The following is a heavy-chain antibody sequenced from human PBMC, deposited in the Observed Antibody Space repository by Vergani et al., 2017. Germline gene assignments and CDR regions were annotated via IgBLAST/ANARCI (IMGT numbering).Heavy chain of an antibody. Sequence: QVQLQESGPGLVKPSQTLSLTCTVSGGSISTGGYYWSWIRQHPGKGLEWIGYIYYSGSTYYNPSRKSRVTIAVDTSQNQLSLKLSAVAAAVTAVYYCAGEVAVAGLDYWGRGTLVTVSS. CDR3: AGEVAVAGLDY. J-gene: IGHJ4*02. V-gene: IGHV4-31*03. CDR1: GGSISTGGYY. D-gene: IGHD6-19*01. CDR2: IYYSGST.